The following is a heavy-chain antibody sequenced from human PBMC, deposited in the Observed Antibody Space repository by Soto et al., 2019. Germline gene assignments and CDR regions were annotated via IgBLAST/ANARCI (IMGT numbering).Heavy chain of an antibody. J-gene: IGHJ4*02. D-gene: IGHD3-10*01. CDR3: ARVVHSYGSGSHYGPYFDY. CDR2: ISSSSSYT. CDR1: GFTFSDYY. V-gene: IGHV3-11*05. Sequence: PGGSLRLSCAASGFTFSDYYMSWIRQAPGKGLEWVSYISSSSSYTNYADSVKGRSTISRDNAKNSLYRQMNSLRAEDTAVYYCARVVHSYGSGSHYGPYFDYWGQGT.